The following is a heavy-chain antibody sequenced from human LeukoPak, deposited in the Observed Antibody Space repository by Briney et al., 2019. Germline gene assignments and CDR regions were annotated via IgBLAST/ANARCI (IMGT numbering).Heavy chain of an antibody. Sequence: GGSLRLSCAASGFTFSSYWMSWVRQAPGKGLEWVANIKQDGTEEYYVDSVKGRFTISRDNAKNSLYLQMNNLRAEDTAVYYCATLLGCSGATCYWGQGTLVTVSS. CDR2: IKQDGTEE. J-gene: IGHJ4*02. D-gene: IGHD2-15*01. CDR1: GFTFSSYW. V-gene: IGHV3-7*01. CDR3: ATLLGCSGATCY.